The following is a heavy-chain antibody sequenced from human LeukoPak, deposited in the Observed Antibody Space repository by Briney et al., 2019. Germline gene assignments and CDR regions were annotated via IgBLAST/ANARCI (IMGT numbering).Heavy chain of an antibody. CDR1: GYGFTSYW. D-gene: IGHD2-2*01. CDR2: IYPGDSNT. Sequence: GESLKISCKGSGYGFTSYWIGWVRQMPGKGLEWMGIIYPGDSNTRYSPSFQGQVTISADKSIGTAYLQWSSLKASDTAMYYCARTLTCSSTSCSDYWGQGTLVTVSS. CDR3: ARTLTCSSTSCSDY. V-gene: IGHV5-51*01. J-gene: IGHJ4*02.